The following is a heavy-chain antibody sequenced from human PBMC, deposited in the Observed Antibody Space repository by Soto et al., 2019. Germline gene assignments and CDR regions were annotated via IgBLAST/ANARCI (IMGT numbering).Heavy chain of an antibody. Sequence: EVQVLESGGGLVQPGGSLRLSCAASGFTFSSYAMDWVRQAPGKGLEWVSGLSGGGGRTYYADSVKGRFTISRDNAKNTLYLDMNSLRAEDTAIYYCAKDVRMAFDFWTAYPPSYGCWGQGTLVTVSS. CDR2: LSGGGGRT. V-gene: IGHV3-23*01. J-gene: IGHJ4*02. CDR3: AKDVRMAFDFWTAYPPSYGC. D-gene: IGHD3-3*01. CDR1: GFTFSSYA.